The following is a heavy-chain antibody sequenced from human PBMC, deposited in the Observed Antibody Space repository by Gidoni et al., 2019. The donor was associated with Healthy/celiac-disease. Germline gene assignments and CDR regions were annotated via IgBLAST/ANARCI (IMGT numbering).Heavy chain of an antibody. CDR3: ARLLLLWFGEWWFDP. V-gene: IGHV4-39*01. D-gene: IGHD3-10*01. CDR2: IYYSGST. J-gene: IGHJ5*02. Sequence: QLQLQESGPGLVKPSETLSLTCTVSGGSISSSSYYWGWIRQPPGKGLEWIGSIYYSGSTYYNPSLKSRVTISVDTSKNQFSLKLSSVTAADTAVYYCARLLLLWFGEWWFDPWGQGTLVTVSS. CDR1: GGSISSSSYY.